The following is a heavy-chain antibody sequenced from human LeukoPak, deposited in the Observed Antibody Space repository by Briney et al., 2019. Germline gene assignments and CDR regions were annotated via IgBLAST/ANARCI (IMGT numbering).Heavy chain of an antibody. CDR2: MNPNSGNT. D-gene: IGHD3-16*02. CDR1: GYTFTSYD. J-gene: IGHJ4*02. CDR3: ARVDPSYYDYVWGGYRYPYYFDY. Sequence: GASVKVSCKASGYTFTSYDINWVRQATGQGLEWMGWMNPNSGNTGYAQKFQGRVTMTRNTSISTAYMELSSLRSEDTAVYYCARVDPSYYDYVWGGYRYPYYFDYWGQGTLVTVSS. V-gene: IGHV1-8*01.